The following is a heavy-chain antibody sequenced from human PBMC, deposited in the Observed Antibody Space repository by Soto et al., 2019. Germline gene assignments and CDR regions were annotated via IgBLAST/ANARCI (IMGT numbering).Heavy chain of an antibody. J-gene: IGHJ2*01. D-gene: IGHD7-27*01. V-gene: IGHV3-30*18. CDR2: ISYDANNK. CDR3: VKGQSNWDWYFDL. Sequence: PGGSLRLSCAASAFSFSYHGMHWVRQARGKGLEWVAIISYDANNKYYADSVKGPFIISRDNSKKALYLQMSSLRSDDTAVYYCVKGQSNWDWYFDLWGRGTLVTVSS. CDR1: AFSFSYHG.